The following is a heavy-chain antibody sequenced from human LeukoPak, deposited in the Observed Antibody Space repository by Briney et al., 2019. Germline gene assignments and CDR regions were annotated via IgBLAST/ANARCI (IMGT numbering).Heavy chain of an antibody. Sequence: PGGSLRLSCAASGFTFSSYSMNWVRQAPGKGLEWVSSISSSSYIYYADSVKGRFTISRDNAKNSLYLQMNSLRAEDTAVYYCARGNYGSGSPFFDYWGQGTLVTVSS. V-gene: IGHV3-21*01. CDR2: ISSSSYI. D-gene: IGHD3-10*01. CDR3: ARGNYGSGSPFFDY. CDR1: GFTFSSYS. J-gene: IGHJ4*02.